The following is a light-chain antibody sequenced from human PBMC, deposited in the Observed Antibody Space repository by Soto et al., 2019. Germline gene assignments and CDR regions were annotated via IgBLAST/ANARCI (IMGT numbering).Light chain of an antibody. CDR1: SSNVGGYNY. Sequence: QSVLTHPLSVSWSPGQAVTISCTGTSSNVGGYNYVSWYQQHPGKAPKLMIYDVSKRPSGVPNRFSGSKSGNTASLTISGLQAEDEADYYCCSYAGSYNYVFATGTKVTVL. CDR3: CSYAGSYNYV. J-gene: IGLJ1*01. CDR2: DVS. V-gene: IGLV2-11*01.